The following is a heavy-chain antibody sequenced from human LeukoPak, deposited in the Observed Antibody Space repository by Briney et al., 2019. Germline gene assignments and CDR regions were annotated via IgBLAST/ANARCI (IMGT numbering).Heavy chain of an antibody. CDR3: AKDVWWSVS. V-gene: IGHV3-23*01. D-gene: IGHD2-8*02. J-gene: IGHJ5*02. CDR2: ISASGVDT. CDR1: GFTFSSYG. Sequence: GGSLRLSCAASGFTFSSYGMHWVRQAPGKGLEWVSAISASGVDTFYAPSVKGRFTISRDNSKNTLYLQINSLRAEDTAIYYCAKDVWWSVSWGQGTLVTVSS.